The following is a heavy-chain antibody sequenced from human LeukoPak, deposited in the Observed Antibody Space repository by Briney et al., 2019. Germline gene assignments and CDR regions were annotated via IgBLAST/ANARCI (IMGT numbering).Heavy chain of an antibody. CDR3: AREEGYCSGGSCFSQNWFDP. CDR2: INPSGGST. CDR1: GYTFTSHY. J-gene: IGHJ5*02. V-gene: IGHV1-46*01. Sequence: ASVKVSCKASGYTFTSHYMHWVRQAPGQGLEWMGIINPSGGSTSYAQKFQGRVTMTRDTSTSTVYMELSSLRSEDTAVYYCAREEGYCSGGSCFSQNWFDPWGQGTLVTVSS. D-gene: IGHD2-15*01.